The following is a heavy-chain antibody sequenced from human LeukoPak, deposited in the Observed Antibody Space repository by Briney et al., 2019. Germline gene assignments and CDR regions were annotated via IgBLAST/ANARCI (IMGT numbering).Heavy chain of an antibody. J-gene: IGHJ4*02. D-gene: IGHD2-15*01. Sequence: PSETLSLTCTVSGGSISSYYWSWIRQPPGKGLEWIGYIYYSGSTNYNPSLKSRVTISVDTSKNQFSLKLSSVTAADTAVYYCARGLARWWADYWGQGTLVTVSS. CDR3: ARGLARWWADY. V-gene: IGHV4-59*01. CDR1: GGSISSYY. CDR2: IYYSGST.